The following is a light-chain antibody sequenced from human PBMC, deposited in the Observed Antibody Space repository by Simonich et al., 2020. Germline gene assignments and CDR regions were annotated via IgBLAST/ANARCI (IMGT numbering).Light chain of an antibody. CDR2: WAS. V-gene: IGKV4-1*01. Sequence: DIVMTQSPDSLAVSLGERATINCKSSQSVLYSSNNKNYIAWYQQKPGQPPKLLIYWASTRESGVPDRFSGRGSGTDFTLTISSLQAEDVAVYYCQQYYSTRTFGQGTKVEIK. CDR1: QSVLYSSNNKNY. J-gene: IGKJ1*01. CDR3: QQYYSTRT.